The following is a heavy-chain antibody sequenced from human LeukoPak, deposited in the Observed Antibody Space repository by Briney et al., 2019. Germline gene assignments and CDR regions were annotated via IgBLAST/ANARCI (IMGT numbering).Heavy chain of an antibody. CDR3: ARVLDGN. CDR2: IKQDGSEK. J-gene: IGHJ4*02. CDR1: GFTFSSYW. Sequence: GGSLRLSCAASGFTFSSYWMTWVRQAPGKGLQWVANIKQDGSEKYYVGSVKGRFTISRDNAKNSLYLQMDSLRTEDTAVYYCARVLDGNWGQGTLVTVSS. V-gene: IGHV3-7*01. D-gene: IGHD5-24*01.